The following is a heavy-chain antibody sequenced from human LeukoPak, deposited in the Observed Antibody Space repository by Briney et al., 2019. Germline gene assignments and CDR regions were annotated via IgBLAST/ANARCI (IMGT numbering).Heavy chain of an antibody. J-gene: IGHJ4*02. Sequence: SETLSLTCTVSGASISSYYWSWIRQPPGKGLEWIGYIYYSGTTNCNPSLKSRVAISVDTSKNQFSLKLSSVTAADTAVYYCARESFAGDWKGFFDYWGQGTLVTVSS. CDR3: ARESFAGDWKGFFDY. CDR1: GASISSYY. CDR2: IYYSGTT. D-gene: IGHD2-21*01. V-gene: IGHV4-59*12.